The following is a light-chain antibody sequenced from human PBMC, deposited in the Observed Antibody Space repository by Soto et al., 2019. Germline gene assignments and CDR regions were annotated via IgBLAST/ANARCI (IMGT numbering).Light chain of an antibody. J-gene: IGKJ2*01. CDR3: QQYNNWPLEFT. Sequence: EIVMTQSPATLSVSPGERATLSCRASQSVSSNLAWYQQNPDQAPRLLIYGASTRATGIPARFSGSGSGTEFTLTISSLQSEDFAVYYCQQYNNWPLEFTFGQGTKLEIK. CDR2: GAS. V-gene: IGKV3-15*01. CDR1: QSVSSN.